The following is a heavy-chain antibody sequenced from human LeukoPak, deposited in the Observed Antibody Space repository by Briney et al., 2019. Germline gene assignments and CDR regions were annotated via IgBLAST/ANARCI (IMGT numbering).Heavy chain of an antibody. CDR3: ARAPGYCSGGSCYDLYYYGMDV. Sequence: PSETLSLTCAVYGGSFSGCYWSWIRQPPGKGLEWIGEINHSGSTNYNPSLKSRVTISVDTSKNQFSLKLSSVTAADTAVYYCARAPGYCSGGSCYDLYYYGMDVWGQGTTVTVSS. V-gene: IGHV4-34*01. J-gene: IGHJ6*02. CDR1: GGSFSGCY. D-gene: IGHD2-15*01. CDR2: INHSGST.